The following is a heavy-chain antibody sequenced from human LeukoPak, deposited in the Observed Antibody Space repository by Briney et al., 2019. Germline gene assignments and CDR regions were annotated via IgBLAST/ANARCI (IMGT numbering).Heavy chain of an antibody. V-gene: IGHV4-34*01. D-gene: IGHD3-22*01. CDR3: ASSFYYDSRDY. Sequence: SEPLSLTCVVYGGSFSGYFWIWIKQPPAKGLEWIGETTPSGSTNYSPSLKSRVSISIDTSKKKLSLRLTSVTAADSAVYYCASSFYYDSRDYWGQGTLVTVSS. CDR1: GGSFSGYF. J-gene: IGHJ4*02. CDR2: TTPSGST.